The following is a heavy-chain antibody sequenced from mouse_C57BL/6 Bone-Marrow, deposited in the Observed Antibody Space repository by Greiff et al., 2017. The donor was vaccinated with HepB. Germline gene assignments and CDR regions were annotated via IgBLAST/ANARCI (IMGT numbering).Heavy chain of an antibody. D-gene: IGHD6-2*01. CDR2: IRDGGSYT. V-gene: IGHV5-4*01. J-gene: IGHJ3*01. Sequence: EVMLVESGGGLVKPGGSLKLSCAATGFTFSGYAMSWVRQTPEQRLEWVANIRDGGSYTNYTDNVKGRSTITRDKAKNNLYMQISHLKSEDTAMYYCARDGTLVGFAYWGQGTPVTVSA. CDR3: ARDGTLVGFAY. CDR1: GFTFSGYA.